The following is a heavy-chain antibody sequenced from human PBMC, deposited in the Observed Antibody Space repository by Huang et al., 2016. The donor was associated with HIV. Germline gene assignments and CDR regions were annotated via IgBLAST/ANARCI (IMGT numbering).Heavy chain of an antibody. Sequence: QVQLLQSGAEVKKPGSSVKVSCKASGGPFRSYSIAWVRQAPGHGLEGIASLMPVFESPNYAQKLQGRVRVTADESTSTVYMELRDLRPDDTAVYFCARGSLEYSVSSSLDYWGQGTHVTVSS. V-gene: IGHV1-69*13. CDR3: ARGSLEYSVSSSLDY. CDR1: GGPFRSYS. D-gene: IGHD4-4*01. J-gene: IGHJ4*02. CDR2: LMPVFESP.